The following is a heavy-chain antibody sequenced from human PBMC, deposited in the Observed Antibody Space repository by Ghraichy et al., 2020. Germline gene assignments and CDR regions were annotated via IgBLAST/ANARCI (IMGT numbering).Heavy chain of an antibody. D-gene: IGHD5-18*01. V-gene: IGHV3-15*01. CDR2: IKSKTDGGTT. Sequence: GGSLRLSCAASGFTFSNAWMRWVRQAPGKGLEWVGRIKSKTDGGTTDYAAPVKGRFTISRDDSKNTLYLQMNSLKTEDTAVYYCTTLYSYGYRFPPSWGQGTLVTVSS. CDR1: GFTFSNAW. CDR3: TTLYSYGYRFPPS. J-gene: IGHJ5*02.